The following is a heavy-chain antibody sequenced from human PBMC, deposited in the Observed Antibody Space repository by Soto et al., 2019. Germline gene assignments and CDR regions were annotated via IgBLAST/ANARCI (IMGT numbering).Heavy chain of an antibody. CDR2: ISYDGSNK. Sequence: QVQLVESGGGVVQPGRSLRLSCAASGFTFSSYGMHWVRQAPGKGLEWVAVISYDGSNKYYADSVKGRFTISRDNSKNTLYMQMNSLRAEDTDVYYCAKVGRDSSGWYQGWFDPWGQGTLVTVSS. CDR1: GFTFSSYG. V-gene: IGHV3-30*18. D-gene: IGHD6-19*01. J-gene: IGHJ5*02. CDR3: AKVGRDSSGWYQGWFDP.